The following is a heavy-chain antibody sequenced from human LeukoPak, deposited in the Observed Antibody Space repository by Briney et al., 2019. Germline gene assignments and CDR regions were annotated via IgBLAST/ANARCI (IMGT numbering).Heavy chain of an antibody. D-gene: IGHD1-26*01. CDR3: AREWDNSGSFDY. V-gene: IGHV3-48*03. CDR2: ISSSGSTI. J-gene: IGHJ4*02. Sequence: PGGSLRLSCAASGFTFSSYEMNWVRQAPGKGLEWVSYISSSGSTIYYADSVKGRFTISRDNAKNSLYLQMNSLRAEDTAVYYCAREWDNSGSFDYWGQGTLVTVSS. CDR1: GFTFSSYE.